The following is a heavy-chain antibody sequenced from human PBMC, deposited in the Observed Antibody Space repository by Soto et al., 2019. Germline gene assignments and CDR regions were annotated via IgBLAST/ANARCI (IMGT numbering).Heavy chain of an antibody. CDR2: INPNSGGT. CDR3: ARGPAVAGSLVNNWFDP. CDR1: GYTFTGYY. D-gene: IGHD6-19*01. J-gene: IGHJ5*02. V-gene: IGHV1-2*04. Sequence: ASVKVSCKASGYTFTGYYMHWVRQDPGQGLEWLGWINPNSGGTNYAQKFQGWVTMTRDTSISTAYMELSRLRSDDTAVYYCARGPAVAGSLVNNWFDPWGQGTLVTSPQ.